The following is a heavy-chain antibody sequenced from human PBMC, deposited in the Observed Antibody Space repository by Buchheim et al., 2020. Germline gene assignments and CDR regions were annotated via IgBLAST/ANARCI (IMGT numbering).Heavy chain of an antibody. V-gene: IGHV4-28*03. CDR1: GYSVSSANW. J-gene: IGHJ4*02. CDR3: AKGRLALMSY. CDR2: INHSGST. Sequence: QVQMQESGPGLVKPSDTLSLTCAVSGYSVSSANWWGWIRQPPGKGLEWIGEINHSGSTNYNPSLKSRVTISVDTSKNQFSLKLSSVTAADTAVYYCAKGRLALMSYWGQGTL.